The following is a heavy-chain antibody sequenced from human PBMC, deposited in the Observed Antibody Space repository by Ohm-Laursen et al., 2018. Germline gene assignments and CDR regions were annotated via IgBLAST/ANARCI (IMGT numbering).Heavy chain of an antibody. D-gene: IGHD3-22*01. CDR3: ARDRRDSSGRGYFDL. CDR2: ISYDGSNK. CDR1: GFTFSGYG. J-gene: IGHJ2*01. V-gene: IGHV3-30*03. Sequence: SLRLSCAASGFTFSGYGMHWVRQAPGKGLEWVAVISYDGSNKYYADSVKGRFTISRDNSKNTLYLQINSLRAEDTAVYYCARDRRDSSGRGYFDLWGRGTLVTVSS.